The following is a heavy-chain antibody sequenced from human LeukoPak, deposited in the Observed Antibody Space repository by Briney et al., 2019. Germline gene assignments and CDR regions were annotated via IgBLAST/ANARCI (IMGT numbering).Heavy chain of an antibody. Sequence: PGGSLRLSCAASGFTFSNAWMSWVRQAPGKGLEWVGRITSKTDGGTTDYAAPVKGRFTISRDDSKNTLYLQMNSLKNEDTATYYCTTPKYSGYDFYFWGQGTLVTVSS. CDR3: TTPKYSGYDFYF. J-gene: IGHJ4*02. D-gene: IGHD5-12*01. V-gene: IGHV3-15*01. CDR1: GFTFSNAW. CDR2: ITSKTDGGTT.